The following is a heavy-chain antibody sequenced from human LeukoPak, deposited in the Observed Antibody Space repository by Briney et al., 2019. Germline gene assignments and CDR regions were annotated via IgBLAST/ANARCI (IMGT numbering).Heavy chain of an antibody. CDR2: IYYSGST. Sequence: SETLSLTCSVSGGSISSYYWSWIRQPPGKGLEWIGYIYYSGSTNYNTSLKSRVTISVDTSKNQFSLKLSSVTAADTAVYYCASSGYSSGWYYFDSWGQGTLVTVSS. CDR3: ASSGYSSGWYYFDS. V-gene: IGHV4-59*01. D-gene: IGHD6-19*01. CDR1: GGSISSYY. J-gene: IGHJ4*02.